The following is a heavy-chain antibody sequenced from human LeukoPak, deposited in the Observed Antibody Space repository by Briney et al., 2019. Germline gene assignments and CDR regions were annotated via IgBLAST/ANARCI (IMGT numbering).Heavy chain of an antibody. J-gene: IGHJ4*02. CDR2: IRYDGRNK. V-gene: IGHV3-30*02. Sequence: GGSLRLSCAASGFTFSSYGIHWVRQAPGKGLEWVAFIRYDGRNKYYAESVKGRFTISRDNSKNTLYLQMNSLRAEDTAVYYCARGKSRGSHIDYWGQGTLVTVSS. D-gene: IGHD1-26*01. CDR3: ARGKSRGSHIDY. CDR1: GFTFSSYG.